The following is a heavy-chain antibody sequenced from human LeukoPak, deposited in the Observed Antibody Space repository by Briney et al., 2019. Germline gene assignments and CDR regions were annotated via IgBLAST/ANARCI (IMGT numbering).Heavy chain of an antibody. J-gene: IGHJ4*02. CDR2: IYTSGST. Sequence: SETLSLTCTVSGGSISSYYWSWIRLPAGKGLEWIGRIYTSGSTNYNPSLKSRVTMSVDTSKNQFSLKLSSVTAADTAVYYCARTSYYCSGGSCYHYYFDYWGQGTLVTVSS. CDR1: GGSISSYY. CDR3: ARTSYYCSGGSCYHYYFDY. D-gene: IGHD2-15*01. V-gene: IGHV4-4*07.